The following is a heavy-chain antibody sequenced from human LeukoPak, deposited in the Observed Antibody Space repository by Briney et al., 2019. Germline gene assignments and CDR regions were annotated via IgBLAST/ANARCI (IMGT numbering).Heavy chain of an antibody. CDR3: ARVGGWGFWSGLDAFDI. J-gene: IGHJ3*02. Sequence: PSETLSLTCAVYGGSFSGYYWSWIRQPPGKGLEWIGEINRSGSINYNPSLKSRVTISVDTSKNQFSLKLSSVTAADTAVYYCARVGGWGFWSGLDAFDIWGQGTMVTVSS. CDR2: INRSGSI. CDR1: GGSFSGYY. V-gene: IGHV4-34*01. D-gene: IGHD3-3*01.